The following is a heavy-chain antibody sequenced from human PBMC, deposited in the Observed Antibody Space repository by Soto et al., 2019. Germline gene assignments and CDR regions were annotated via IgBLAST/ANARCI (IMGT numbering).Heavy chain of an antibody. Sequence: SLKVSCKASGCTFSSYAISWVRQAPGQGLEWMGGIIPIFGTANYAQKFQGRVTITADESTSTAYMELSSLRSEDTAVYYCARAGASGYDRADAFDIWGQGTMVTVSS. D-gene: IGHD5-12*01. CDR1: GCTFSSYA. CDR3: ARAGASGYDRADAFDI. V-gene: IGHV1-69*13. CDR2: IIPIFGTA. J-gene: IGHJ3*02.